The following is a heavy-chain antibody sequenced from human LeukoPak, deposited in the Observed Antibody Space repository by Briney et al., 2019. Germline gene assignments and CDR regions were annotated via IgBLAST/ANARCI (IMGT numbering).Heavy chain of an antibody. CDR3: ARIYYFGDNNWRYFDN. Sequence: GGSLRLSCAASGFTFNSYWMSWVGQAPRKGLDWVANIDPEGSEKQQGDALKGRFPTSRDNAKKSLHLQINILRARDTGIYYCARIYYFGDNNWRYFDNWGQGTLVSVSS. CDR2: IDPEGSEK. V-gene: IGHV3-7*01. CDR1: GFTFNSYW. D-gene: IGHD3-10*01. J-gene: IGHJ4*02.